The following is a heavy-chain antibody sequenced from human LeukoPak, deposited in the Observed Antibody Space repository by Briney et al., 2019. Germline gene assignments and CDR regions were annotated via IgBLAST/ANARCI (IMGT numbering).Heavy chain of an antibody. CDR1: GYTFTSFD. CDR2: MSPNSGYT. Sequence: GASVKVSCKASGYTFTSFDINWVRRATGQGLEWMGWMSPNSGYTGYAQKFQGTVTMTRNTSISTAYMELSSLRSEDTAVYYCARGRYSSGSYGDYYFDYWGQGTLVTVSS. CDR3: ARGRYSSGSYGDYYFDY. D-gene: IGHD6-19*01. J-gene: IGHJ4*02. V-gene: IGHV1-8*01.